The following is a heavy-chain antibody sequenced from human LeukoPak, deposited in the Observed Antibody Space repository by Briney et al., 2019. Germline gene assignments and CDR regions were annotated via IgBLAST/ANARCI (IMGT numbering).Heavy chain of an antibody. CDR1: GFTFSSYS. J-gene: IGHJ4*02. Sequence: GGSLRLSCAASGFTFSSYSMNWVRQAPGKGLEWVSYIGGTTSTIHYADSVKGRFTISRDNAKSSLYLQMDSLRDEDTAVCYCARDKNYYESGGFYYKPGFDCWGQGTLVTVSS. V-gene: IGHV3-48*02. CDR2: IGGTTSTI. CDR3: ARDKNYYESGGFYYKPGFDC. D-gene: IGHD3-22*01.